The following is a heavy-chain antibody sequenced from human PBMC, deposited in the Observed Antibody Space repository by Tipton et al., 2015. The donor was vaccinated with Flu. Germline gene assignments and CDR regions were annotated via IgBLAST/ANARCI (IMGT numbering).Heavy chain of an antibody. CDR3: TAGVGATDHDY. CDR2: IKSKTDGGTR. CDR1: GLTFSKAW. D-gene: IGHD1-26*01. V-gene: IGHV3-15*01. J-gene: IGHJ4*02. Sequence: SLRLSCEASGLTFSKAWMSWVRQAPGKGLEWVGRIKSKTDGGTRDFAAPVKGRFSISRDDSKNTLYLQMNSLKTEDTAVYYCTAGVGATDHDYWGQGTLVTVSS.